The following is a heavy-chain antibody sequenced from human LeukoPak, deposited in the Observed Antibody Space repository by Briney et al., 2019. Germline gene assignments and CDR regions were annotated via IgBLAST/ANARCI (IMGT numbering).Heavy chain of an antibody. D-gene: IGHD3-10*01. CDR3: ARVGYGSGSIDDY. Sequence: GASVKVSCKASGYTFTSFAMHWVRQAPGQRLEWMGWINAGNGNTKYSQKFQGRVTITRDTSASTAYMELSSLRSEDTAVYYCARVGYGSGSIDDYWGQGTLVTVSS. V-gene: IGHV1-3*01. J-gene: IGHJ4*02. CDR2: INAGNGNT. CDR1: GYTFTSFA.